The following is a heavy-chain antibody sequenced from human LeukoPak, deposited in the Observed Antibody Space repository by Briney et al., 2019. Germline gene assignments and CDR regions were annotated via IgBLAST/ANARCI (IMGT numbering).Heavy chain of an antibody. CDR3: ARGEPLCGGDCYGWGNNWFDP. D-gene: IGHD2-21*02. J-gene: IGHJ5*02. V-gene: IGHV4-31*11. CDR1: GGSFSGYY. Sequence: SETLSLTCAVYGGSFSGYYWSWIRQHPGKGLEWIGYIYYSGSTYYNPSLKSRVTISVDTSKNQFSLKLSSVTAADTAVYYCARGEPLCGGDCYGWGNNWFDPWGQGTLVTVSS. CDR2: IYYSGST.